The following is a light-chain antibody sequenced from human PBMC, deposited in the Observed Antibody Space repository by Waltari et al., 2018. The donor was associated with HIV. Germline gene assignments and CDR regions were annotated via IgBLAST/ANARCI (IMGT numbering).Light chain of an antibody. V-gene: IGLV3-10*01. CDR1: ALPNKF. J-gene: IGLJ3*02. Sequence: SCELTQPPPMPVSPGQTANIPCSGDALPNKFVYWYQNNSGHAPVLVIYEDNKRPSGIPEKFSASSSGTMASVTITAAHVGDEADYFCYSTDATGDHWVFGGGTRLTVL. CDR2: EDN. CDR3: YSTDATGDHWV.